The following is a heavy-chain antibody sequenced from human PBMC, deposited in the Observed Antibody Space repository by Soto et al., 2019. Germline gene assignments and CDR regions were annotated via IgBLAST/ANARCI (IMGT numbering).Heavy chain of an antibody. Sequence: GASVKVSCKASGYTFTSYAMHWVRQAPGQRLEWMGWINAGNGNTKYSQKFQGRVTITRDTSASTAYMELSSLRSEDTAVYYCASVLLLWFGEFSYGMDVWGQGTTVTVSS. D-gene: IGHD3-10*01. CDR2: INAGNGNT. J-gene: IGHJ6*02. CDR1: GYTFTSYA. CDR3: ASVLLLWFGEFSYGMDV. V-gene: IGHV1-3*01.